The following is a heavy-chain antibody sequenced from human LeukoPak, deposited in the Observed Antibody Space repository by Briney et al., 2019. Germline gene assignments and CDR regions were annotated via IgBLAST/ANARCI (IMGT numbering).Heavy chain of an antibody. D-gene: IGHD6-13*01. Sequence: GGSLRLSCAASGFTFSSYAMHWVRQAPGKGLEWVAVISYDGSNKYYADSVKGRFTISRYNSKNTLYLQMNSLRAEDTAVYYCAREKSIAAASDYWGQGTLVTVSS. J-gene: IGHJ4*02. CDR3: AREKSIAAASDY. CDR1: GFTFSSYA. V-gene: IGHV3-30*04. CDR2: ISYDGSNK.